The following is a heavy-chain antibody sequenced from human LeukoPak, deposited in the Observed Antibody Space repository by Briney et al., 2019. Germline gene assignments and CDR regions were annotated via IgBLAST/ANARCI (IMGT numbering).Heavy chain of an antibody. D-gene: IGHD3-22*01. Sequence: PSQTLSLTCTVSGGSISSGSYYWSWIRQPAGKGLEWIGRIYTSGSTNYNPSLKSRVTISVDTSKNQFSLKLSSVTAADTAVYYCARGDDSSSGLAHFDYWGQGTLVTVSS. CDR1: GGSISSGSYY. V-gene: IGHV4-61*02. CDR3: ARGDDSSSGLAHFDY. CDR2: IYTSGST. J-gene: IGHJ4*02.